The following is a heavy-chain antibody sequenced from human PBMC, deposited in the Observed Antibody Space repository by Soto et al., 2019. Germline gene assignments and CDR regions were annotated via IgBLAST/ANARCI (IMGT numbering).Heavy chain of an antibody. V-gene: IGHV1-69*12. CDR2: IIPNYSTA. CDR1: GGTFSSYA. D-gene: IGHD6-13*01. Sequence: QVQLVQSGAAVKKTGSSVKVACMAFGGTFSSYAISWVRQSPGQELDWMGGIIPNYSTANYAQKFQGRVTITADESTSTDYMALSSLRSEDTAVYYSARDVIAAAGTEGWGQGTLVTVSS. J-gene: IGHJ4*02. CDR3: ARDVIAAAGTEG.